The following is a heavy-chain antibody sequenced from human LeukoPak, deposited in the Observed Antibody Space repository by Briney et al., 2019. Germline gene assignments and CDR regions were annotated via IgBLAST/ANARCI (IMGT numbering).Heavy chain of an antibody. D-gene: IGHD2-15*01. J-gene: IGHJ4*02. Sequence: GGSLRLSCAASGFTFSSYSMNWVRQASGKGLEWVSSISSSSSYIYYADSVKGRFTISRDNAKNSLYLQMNSLRAEDTAVYYCARASYCSGGSCYSGLFDYWGQGTLVTVSS. CDR1: GFTFSSYS. V-gene: IGHV3-21*01. CDR2: ISSSSSYI. CDR3: ARASYCSGGSCYSGLFDY.